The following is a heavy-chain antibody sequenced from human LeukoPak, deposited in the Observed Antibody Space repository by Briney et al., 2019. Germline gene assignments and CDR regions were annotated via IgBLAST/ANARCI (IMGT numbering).Heavy chain of an antibody. D-gene: IGHD6-13*01. Sequence: GASVKVSCKASGYTFTGYYMHWVRQAPGQGLEWMGWINPNSGGTNYAQKFQGRVTMTRNTSISTAYMELSSLRSEDTAVYYCARGPAGIAAARRRFDPWGQGTLVTVSS. J-gene: IGHJ5*02. CDR3: ARGPAGIAAARRRFDP. CDR1: GYTFTGYY. CDR2: INPNSGGT. V-gene: IGHV1-2*02.